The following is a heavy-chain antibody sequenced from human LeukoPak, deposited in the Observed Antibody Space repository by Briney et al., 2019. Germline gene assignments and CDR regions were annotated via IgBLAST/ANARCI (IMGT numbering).Heavy chain of an antibody. D-gene: IGHD1-26*01. CDR2: IIPIFGTA. J-gene: IGHJ4*02. V-gene: IGHV1-69*06. Sequence: SVKVSCKASGYTFTSYAISWVRQAPGQGLEWMGGIIPIFGTANYAQKFQGRVTITADKSTSTAYMELSSLRSEDTAVYYCASRPLYSGSYQIEDYWGQGTLVTVSS. CDR3: ASRPLYSGSYQIEDY. CDR1: GYTFTSYA.